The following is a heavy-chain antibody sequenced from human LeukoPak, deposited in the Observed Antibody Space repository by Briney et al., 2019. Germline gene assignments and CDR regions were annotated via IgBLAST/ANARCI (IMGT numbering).Heavy chain of an antibody. D-gene: IGHD2-2*03. CDR3: AREGTGYCSSTSCRSPGNWFDP. V-gene: IGHV1-69*04. CDR2: IIPILGIA. CDR1: GGTFSSYA. J-gene: IGHJ5*02. Sequence: SVKVSCKASGGTFSSYAISWVRQAPGKGLEWMGRIIPILGIANYAQKFQGRVTITADKSTSTAYMELSSLRSEDTAVYYCAREGTGYCSSTSCRSPGNWFDPWGQGTLVTVSS.